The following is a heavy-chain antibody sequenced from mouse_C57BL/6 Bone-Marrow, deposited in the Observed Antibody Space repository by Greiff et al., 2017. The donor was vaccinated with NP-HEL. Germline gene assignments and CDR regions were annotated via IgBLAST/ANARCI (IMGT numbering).Heavy chain of an antibody. CDR3: ARDGSYWYFDV. V-gene: IGHV1-50*01. D-gene: IGHD1-1*01. Sequence: QVQLQQPGAELVKPGASVKLSCKASGYTFTSYWMQWVKQRPGQGLEWIGEIDPSDSYTNYNQKFKGKATFTVDTSSSTAYMQLSSLTSEDSAVYYCARDGSYWYFDVWGTGTTVTVSS. J-gene: IGHJ1*03. CDR2: IDPSDSYT. CDR1: GYTFTSYW.